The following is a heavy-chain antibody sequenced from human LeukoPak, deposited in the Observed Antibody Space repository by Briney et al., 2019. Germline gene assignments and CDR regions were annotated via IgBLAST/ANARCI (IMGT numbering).Heavy chain of an antibody. D-gene: IGHD2-15*01. J-gene: IGHJ4*02. CDR3: ARSTFPYCSGGSRYGANYYFDY. V-gene: IGHV4-4*07. Sequence: SETLSLTCSVSGGSISSYYWTWIRQPAGKGLEWIGRIYTSGGTNYNPSLKSRVTMSVDTSRNQFSLYLTSVTAADTAVYYCARSTFPYCSGGSRYGANYYFDYWGQGTLVTVSS. CDR1: GGSISSYY. CDR2: IYTSGGT.